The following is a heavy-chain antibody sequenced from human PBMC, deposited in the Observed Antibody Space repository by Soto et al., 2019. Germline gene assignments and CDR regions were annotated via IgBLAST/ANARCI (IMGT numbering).Heavy chain of an antibody. D-gene: IGHD2-15*01. Sequence: SETLSLTCAVYGGSFSGYYWSWIRQPPEKGLEWIGEINHSGSTNYNPSLKSRVTISVDTSKNQFSLKLSSVTAADTAVYYCARGRSPRGYCSGGSCYSPYYYYYMDVWGKGTTVTVSS. CDR2: INHSGST. CDR1: GGSFSGYY. CDR3: ARGRSPRGYCSGGSCYSPYYYYYMDV. V-gene: IGHV4-34*01. J-gene: IGHJ6*03.